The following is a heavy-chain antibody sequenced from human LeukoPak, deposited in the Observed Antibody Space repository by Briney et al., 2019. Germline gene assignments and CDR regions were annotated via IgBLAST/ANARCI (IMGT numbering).Heavy chain of an antibody. V-gene: IGHV1-18*01. CDR3: ATLPNYGDYTYYYYGMDV. J-gene: IGHJ6*02. D-gene: IGHD4-17*01. CDR1: GYTFTSYG. Sequence: GASVKVSCKASGYTFTSYGISWVRQAPGQGLEWMGWISAYNGNTNYAQKLQGRVTMTTDTSTSTAYMELSSLRSEDTAVYYCATLPNYGDYTYYYYGMDVWGQGTTVTASS. CDR2: ISAYNGNT.